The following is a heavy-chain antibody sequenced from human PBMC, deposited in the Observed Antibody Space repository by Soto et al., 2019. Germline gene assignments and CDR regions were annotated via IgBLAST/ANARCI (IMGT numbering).Heavy chain of an antibody. CDR3: TTDIAARPGAFDI. CDR1: GFTFSNAW. D-gene: IGHD6-6*01. J-gene: IGHJ3*02. V-gene: IGHV3-15*01. CDR2: IKSKTDGGTT. Sequence: GSLRLSCAASGFTFSNAWMSWVRQAPGKGLEWVGRIKSKTDGGTTDYAAPVKGRFTISRDDSKNTLYLQMNSLKTEDTAVYYCTTDIAARPGAFDIWGQGTMVTVSS.